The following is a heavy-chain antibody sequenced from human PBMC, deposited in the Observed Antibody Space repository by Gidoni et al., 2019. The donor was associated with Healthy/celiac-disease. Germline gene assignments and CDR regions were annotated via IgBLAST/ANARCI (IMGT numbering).Heavy chain of an antibody. CDR2: ISSIGSTI. Sequence: QVQLVASGGGLVKPGGSLRLSCAASGFTFSDYYMCWIRQAPGTGLEWVSYISSIGSTIYYADSVKCRFTISRDNAKNSLYLQMNSLRAEDTAVYYCARLKKELTTYYYYYMDVWGKGTTVTVSS. CDR3: ARLKKELTTYYYYYMDV. V-gene: IGHV3-11*01. J-gene: IGHJ6*03. D-gene: IGHD3-10*01. CDR1: GFTFSDYY.